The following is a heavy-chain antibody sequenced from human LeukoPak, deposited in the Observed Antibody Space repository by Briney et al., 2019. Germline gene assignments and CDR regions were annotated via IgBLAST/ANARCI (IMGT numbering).Heavy chain of an antibody. V-gene: IGHV3-23*01. J-gene: IGHJ4*02. CDR2: ISGSGGST. CDR3: ARSQLGRYCSGGSCYYFY. Sequence: GGSLRLSCAASGFTFSSYAMSWVRQAPGKGLEWVSAISGSGGSTYYADSVKGRFIISRDNSKNTLYLQMNSLRAEDTAVYYCARSQLGRYCSGGSCYYFYWGQGTLVTVSS. D-gene: IGHD2-15*01. CDR1: GFTFSSYA.